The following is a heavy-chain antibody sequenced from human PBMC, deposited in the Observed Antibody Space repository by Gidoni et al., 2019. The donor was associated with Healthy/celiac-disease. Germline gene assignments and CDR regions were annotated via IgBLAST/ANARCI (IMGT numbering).Heavy chain of an antibody. CDR1: GYTFTGYY. J-gene: IGHJ5*02. CDR3: ARRVGSSSWYSGYNWFDP. D-gene: IGHD6-13*01. V-gene: IGHV1-2*02. CDR2: VNPNSGGT. Sequence: VQLVPSGAEVNNPGASLQVSCKASGYTFTGYYLHWVRQAPGQGLEWMGWVNPNSGGTNYAQKFQGRVTMTSDTSISTAYMELSRLRSDDTAVDYCARRVGSSSWYSGYNWFDPWGQGTLVTVSS.